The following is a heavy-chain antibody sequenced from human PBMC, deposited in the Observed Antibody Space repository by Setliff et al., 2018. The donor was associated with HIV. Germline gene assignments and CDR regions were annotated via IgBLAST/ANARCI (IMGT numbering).Heavy chain of an antibody. CDR1: GGSISSGSYY. CDR2: FYTSGST. D-gene: IGHD6-13*01. Sequence: PSETLSLTCTVSGGSISSGSYYWSWVRQPAGKGLEWIGRFYTSGSTNYNPSLKSRVTMSVDTSKNQFSLRLSSVTAADTGVYYCARHRDPPGTSWIYYYYYMDLWGEGTTVTVSS. V-gene: IGHV4-61*02. CDR3: ARHRDPPGTSWIYYYYYMDL. J-gene: IGHJ6*03.